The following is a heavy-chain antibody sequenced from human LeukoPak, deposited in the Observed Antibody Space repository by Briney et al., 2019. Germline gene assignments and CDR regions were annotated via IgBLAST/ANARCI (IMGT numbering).Heavy chain of an antibody. CDR2: VSRSGAYA. J-gene: IGHJ4*02. CDR3: VRGASHLAY. CDR1: GFTFQNFD. Sequence: GMSLRLSCAASGFTFQNFDMTLVRQAPGKGLEWVSSVSRSGAYAHYADSVRGRFTISRDNSNNTLFLQMNSLRGDDTAVYYCVRGASHLAYWGQGTLVTASS. V-gene: IGHV3-23*01.